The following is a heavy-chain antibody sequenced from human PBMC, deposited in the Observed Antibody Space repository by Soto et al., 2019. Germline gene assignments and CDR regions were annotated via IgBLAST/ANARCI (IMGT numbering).Heavy chain of an antibody. Sequence: QVQLVQSGAEVKKPGSSVKVSCKASGGTFSSYAISWVRQAPGQGLEWMGGIIPIFGTANYAQKFQGRVTITADESTSTAYMELSSLRSEDTAVYYSARAPGDYDILTGYCFFDYWGQGTLVTVSS. CDR3: ARAPGDYDILTGYCFFDY. D-gene: IGHD3-9*01. V-gene: IGHV1-69*01. CDR2: IIPIFGTA. CDR1: GGTFSSYA. J-gene: IGHJ4*02.